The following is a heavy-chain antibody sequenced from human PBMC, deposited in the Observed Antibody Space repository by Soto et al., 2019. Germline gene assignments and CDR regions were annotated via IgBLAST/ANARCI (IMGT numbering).Heavy chain of an antibody. CDR2: ISYDGSNK. Sequence: GGSLRLSCAASGFTFSSYAMHWVRQAPGKGLEWVAVISYDGSNKYYADSVKGRFTISRDNSKNTLYLQVNSLRAEDTAVYYCATYDSSGSMAYWGQGTLVTVSS. CDR3: ATYDSSGSMAY. J-gene: IGHJ4*02. CDR1: GFTFSSYA. V-gene: IGHV3-30-3*01. D-gene: IGHD3-22*01.